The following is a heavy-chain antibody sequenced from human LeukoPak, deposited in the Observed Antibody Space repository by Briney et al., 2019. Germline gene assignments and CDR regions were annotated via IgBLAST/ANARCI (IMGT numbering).Heavy chain of an antibody. D-gene: IGHD6-13*01. CDR2: IWYDGSNK. J-gene: IGHJ6*02. CDR3: ARDLAAADQPPFRYYYYGMDV. Sequence: PGRSLRLSCAASGFTFSSYGMHWVRQAPGKGLEWVAVIWYDGSNKYYADSVKGRFTIPRDNSKNTLYLQMNSLRAEDTAVYYCARDLAAADQPPFRYYYYGMDVWGQGTTVTVSS. V-gene: IGHV3-33*01. CDR1: GFTFSSYG.